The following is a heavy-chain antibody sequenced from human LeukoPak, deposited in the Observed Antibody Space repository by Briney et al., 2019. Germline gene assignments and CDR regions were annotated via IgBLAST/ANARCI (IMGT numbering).Heavy chain of an antibody. CDR1: GGSFSGYC. Sequence: SETLSLTCAVYGGSFSGYCWSWLRQPPGKGLEWIGEINHSGSTNYNPSLKSRVTISVDTSKNQFSLKLSSMTAADTAVYYCARGQKQWDWFDPWGQGTLVTVSS. V-gene: IGHV4-34*01. D-gene: IGHD6-19*01. CDR3: ARGQKQWDWFDP. CDR2: INHSGST. J-gene: IGHJ5*02.